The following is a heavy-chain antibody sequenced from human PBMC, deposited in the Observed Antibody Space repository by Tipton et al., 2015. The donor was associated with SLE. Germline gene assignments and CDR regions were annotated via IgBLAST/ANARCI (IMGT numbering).Heavy chain of an antibody. D-gene: IGHD3-22*01. J-gene: IGHJ3*01. Sequence: TLSLTCTVSGGSVSSQYWSWIRQPPGKGLEWIGFISYNGGTNSNLSPKSRVSLSVNTSKNQFSLKLSSVTAAGTAVYYWARQGPYYYDSSGYYSGAFALWGQGTMVTVSS. CDR1: GGSVSSQY. V-gene: IGHV4-59*02. CDR2: ISYNGGT. CDR3: ARQGPYYYDSSGYYSGAFAL.